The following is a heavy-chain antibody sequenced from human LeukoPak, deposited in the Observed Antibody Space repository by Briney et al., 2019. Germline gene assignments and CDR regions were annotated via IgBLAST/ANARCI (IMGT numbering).Heavy chain of an antibody. J-gene: IGHJ4*02. V-gene: IGHV3-48*04. CDR2: VSSSGSTI. CDR1: GFTFSSYS. CDR3: ARDGEHDYGDYAY. D-gene: IGHD4-17*01. Sequence: GGSLRLSCAASGFTFSSYSMNWVRQAPGKGLEWVSYVSSSGSTIYYADSVKGRFTISRDNAKNSLYLQMNSLRAEDTAVYYCARDGEHDYGDYAYWGQGTLVTVSS.